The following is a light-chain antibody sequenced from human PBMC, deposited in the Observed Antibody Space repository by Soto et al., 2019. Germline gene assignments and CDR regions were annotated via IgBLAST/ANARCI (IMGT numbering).Light chain of an antibody. CDR1: SSGVGGYNY. V-gene: IGLV2-14*01. Sequence: QSALTQPASASGSPGQSITISCTGTSSGVGGYNYASWYQQHPGKAPKFMIYDVSNRPSGVSNRFSGSKSGNTASLTISGLQAEDEADYYCSSYTTSNTRQIVFGTGTKVTVL. CDR3: SSYTTSNTRQIV. J-gene: IGLJ1*01. CDR2: DVS.